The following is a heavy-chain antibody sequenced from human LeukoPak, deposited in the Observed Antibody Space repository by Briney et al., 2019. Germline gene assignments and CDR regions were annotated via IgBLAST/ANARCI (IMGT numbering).Heavy chain of an antibody. CDR2: ISYDGSNK. D-gene: IGHD3-10*01. J-gene: IGHJ6*03. Sequence: PGGSLRLSCAASGFTFSSYAMHWVRQAPGKGLEGVAVISYDGSNKYYADSVKGRFTISRDNSKNTLYLQMNSLRAEDTAVYYCARAVRGNYYGSGSYGYYMDVWGKGTTVTVSS. CDR3: ARAVRGNYYGSGSYGYYMDV. CDR1: GFTFSSYA. V-gene: IGHV3-30*04.